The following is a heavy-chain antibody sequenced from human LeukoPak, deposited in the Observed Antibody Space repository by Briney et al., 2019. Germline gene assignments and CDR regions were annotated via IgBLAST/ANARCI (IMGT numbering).Heavy chain of an antibody. V-gene: IGHV1-69*04. CDR1: GGTFSSYA. CDR2: IIPIFGIA. D-gene: IGHD1-26*01. Sequence: SSVKVSCKASGGTFSSYAISWVRQAPGQGLEWMGRIIPIFGIANYAQKFQGRVTITADKSTSTAYMELSSLRSEDTAVYYCAESGAPQDRTPQLHYGMDVWGQGTTVTVSS. CDR3: AESGAPQDRTPQLHYGMDV. J-gene: IGHJ6*02.